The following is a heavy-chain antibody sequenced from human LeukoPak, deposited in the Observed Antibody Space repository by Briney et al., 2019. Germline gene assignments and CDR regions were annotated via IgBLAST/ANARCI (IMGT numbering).Heavy chain of an antibody. CDR3: ASFGQGSSNPRWYYYYGMDV. V-gene: IGHV5-51*01. D-gene: IGHD4-11*01. CDR2: IYPGDSDT. J-gene: IGHJ6*02. Sequence: GESLKISCKGSGYSFTSYWIGWVRQMPGKGLEWMGIIYPGDSDTRYSPSFQGQVTISADKSISTAYLQWSSLKASDTAMYYCASFGQGSSNPRWYYYYGMDVWGQGTTVTVSS. CDR1: GYSFTSYW.